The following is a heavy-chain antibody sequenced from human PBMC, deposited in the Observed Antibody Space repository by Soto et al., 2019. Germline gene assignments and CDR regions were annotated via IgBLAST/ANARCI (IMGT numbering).Heavy chain of an antibody. CDR2: ISPYSGNT. CDR1: GYIFVNYG. CDR3: AMVDNYVTPTPQDV. D-gene: IGHD3-16*01. V-gene: IGHV1-18*01. Sequence: QVQLVQSGAEVRKPGSSVKVSCKASGYIFVNYGIAWVRQAPGQGLEWMGWISPYSGNTQYASKVQGRLTMTTDTPTSTAYMDLGSLTSDDTAVYYCAMVDNYVTPTPQDVWGQGTTVTVSS. J-gene: IGHJ6*02.